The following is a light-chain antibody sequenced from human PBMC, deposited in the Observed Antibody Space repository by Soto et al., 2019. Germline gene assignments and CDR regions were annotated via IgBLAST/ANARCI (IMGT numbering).Light chain of an antibody. V-gene: IGLV2-14*01. J-gene: IGLJ1*01. CDR1: SSDVGGYNY. CDR2: EVS. Sequence: QSVLAEPSAVSGSPKQSITISCTGTSSDVGGYNYVSWYQQHPGKVPKLIIHEVSNRPSGVSNRFSGSKSGNTASLTISGLQTEDDADYSCSSHAGSSTFYVFGPGTKVTVL. CDR3: SSHAGSSTFYV.